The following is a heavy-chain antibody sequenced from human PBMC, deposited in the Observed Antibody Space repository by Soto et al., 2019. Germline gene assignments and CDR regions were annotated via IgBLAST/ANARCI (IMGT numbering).Heavy chain of an antibody. CDR3: ARGPCPTCYFDY. CDR1: GGTFSSYT. V-gene: IGHV1-69*02. CDR2: IIPILGIA. Sequence: QVQLVQSGAEVKKPGSSVKVSCKASGGTFSSYTISWVRQAPGQGLEWMGRIIPILGIANYAQKFQGRVTITEDKSTSTAYMELSSLRSEDTAVYYCARGPCPTCYFDYWGQGTLVTVSS. J-gene: IGHJ4*02.